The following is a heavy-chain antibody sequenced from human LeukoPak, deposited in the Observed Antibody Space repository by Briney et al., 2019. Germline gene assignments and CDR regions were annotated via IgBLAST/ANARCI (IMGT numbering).Heavy chain of an antibody. Sequence: GASVKVSCKASGYTFTGYYMHWVRQAPGQGLECMGWINPNSGGTNYAQKFQGRVTMTRDTSISTAYMELSRLRSDDTAVYYCAVLVVAATDYFDYWGQGTLVTVSS. D-gene: IGHD2-15*01. V-gene: IGHV1-2*02. J-gene: IGHJ4*02. CDR3: AVLVVAATDYFDY. CDR1: GYTFTGYY. CDR2: INPNSGGT.